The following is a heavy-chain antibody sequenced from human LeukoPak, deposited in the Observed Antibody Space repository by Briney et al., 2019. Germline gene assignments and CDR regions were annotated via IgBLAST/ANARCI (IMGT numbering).Heavy chain of an antibody. CDR3: ARVGFTNKAYYDFWSGYSDAFDI. CDR1: GYTFATYG. CDR2: ISTYNGNT. J-gene: IGHJ3*02. Sequence: GASVKVSCMASGYTFATYGISWVRQAPGQGLEWMGWISTYNGNTNYAQKLQGRVTMTTDTSTSTAYMELRSLRSDDTAVYYCARVGFTNKAYYDFWSGYSDAFDIWGQGTMVTVSS. V-gene: IGHV1-18*01. D-gene: IGHD3-3*01.